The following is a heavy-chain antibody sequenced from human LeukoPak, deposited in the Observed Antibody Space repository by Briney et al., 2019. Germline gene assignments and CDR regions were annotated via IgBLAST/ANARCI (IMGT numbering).Heavy chain of an antibody. J-gene: IGHJ4*02. CDR1: GFTVSSNY. V-gene: IGHV3-53*01. D-gene: IGHD3-10*01. CDR2: LYSAGAT. Sequence: PGGSLRLSCAVSGFTVSSNYMSWVRQAPGKGLEWVSILYSAGATYYADSVRGRFTIARDNSKITVFLQMNSLRAEDTAVYYCASGEVGVRKYYSDPFHHWGQGTLVTVSS. CDR3: ASGEVGVRKYYSDPFHH.